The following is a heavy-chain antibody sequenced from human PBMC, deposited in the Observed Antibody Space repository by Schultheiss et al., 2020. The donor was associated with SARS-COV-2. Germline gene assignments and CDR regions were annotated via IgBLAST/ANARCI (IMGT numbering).Heavy chain of an antibody. V-gene: IGHV4-59*01. D-gene: IGHD3-22*01. J-gene: IGHJ4*02. CDR1: GGSISSYY. CDR2: MYYTGST. CDR3: ARDRDYYDSSSYPLV. Sequence: SETLSLTCTVSGGSISSYYWSWIRQPPGKGLEWIGYMYYTGSTNYNPSLKSRVTISVDTSKNQFSLKLSSVTAADTAVYYCARDRDYYDSSSYPLVWGQGTLVTVSS.